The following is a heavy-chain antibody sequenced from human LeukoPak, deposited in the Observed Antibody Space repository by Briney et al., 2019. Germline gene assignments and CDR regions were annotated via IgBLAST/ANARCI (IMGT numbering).Heavy chain of an antibody. Sequence: SETLSLTCTVSDSSITSTYYWARFRQPPGKGLQWIATVFRLQAVRTFNNPSLVSRVTMSLDPSHNQFSLNLTSVTAADTALYFCARVLHAPYLIDSWGQGTLVTVSS. CDR3: ARVLHAPYLIDS. CDR1: DSSITSTYY. D-gene: IGHD2-8*01. J-gene: IGHJ4*02. V-gene: IGHV4-38-2*02. CDR2: VFRLQAVRT.